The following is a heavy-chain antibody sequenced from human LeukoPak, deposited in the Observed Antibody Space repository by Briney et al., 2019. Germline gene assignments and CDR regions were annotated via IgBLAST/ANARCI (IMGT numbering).Heavy chain of an antibody. V-gene: IGHV1-46*01. CDR2: INPSGGST. CDR1: GYTFTSYY. J-gene: IGHJ4*02. Sequence: ASVKLSCKASGYTFTSYYLHWVRHPPGQGLEWMGIINPSGGSTSYAQKFQGRVSVTRDTSTSTVYMELSSLRSEDTALYYCARAGYDTSGYYSYWGQGTLVTVAS. CDR3: ARAGYDTSGYYSY. D-gene: IGHD3-22*01.